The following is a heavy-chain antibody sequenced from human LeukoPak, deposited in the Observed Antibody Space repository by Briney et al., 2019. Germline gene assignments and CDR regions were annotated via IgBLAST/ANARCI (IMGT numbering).Heavy chain of an antibody. Sequence: QPGGSLRLSCAASGFTFSTYGMNWVRQAPGKGLEWLSYISSTSNSIYYADSVKGRFTISRDNAKNSLYLQMNSLRDEDTAVYYCARDPWEDVSGFSGDYWGRGTLVTVSS. CDR2: ISSTSNSI. J-gene: IGHJ4*02. D-gene: IGHD3-22*01. CDR1: GFTFSTYG. V-gene: IGHV3-48*02. CDR3: ARDPWEDVSGFSGDY.